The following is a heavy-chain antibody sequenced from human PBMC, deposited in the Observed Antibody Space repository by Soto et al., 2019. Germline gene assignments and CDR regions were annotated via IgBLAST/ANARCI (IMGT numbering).Heavy chain of an antibody. CDR1: SDSISSGDYQ. CDR3: ARVSEMTTLSTGAFEY. D-gene: IGHD2-2*01. CDR2: THYSGNS. J-gene: IGHJ4*02. Sequence: VQLQESGPGLVKPSQTLSLTCTVSSDSISSGDYQWTWIRQPPGKGLEWIGHTHYSGNSYYNPSLRSRLTIAVATAKNQFSLRGSSVTAADTAVYYCARVSEMTTLSTGAFEYWGQGTLVTVSS. V-gene: IGHV4-30-4*01.